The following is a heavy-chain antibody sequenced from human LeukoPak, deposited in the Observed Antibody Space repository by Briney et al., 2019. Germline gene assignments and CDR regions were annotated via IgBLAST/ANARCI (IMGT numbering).Heavy chain of an antibody. J-gene: IGHJ5*02. V-gene: IGHV4-4*07. CDR2: IWTSERT. CDR1: GASITDYY. CDR3: ARDEGNWFDP. Sequence: SETLSLTCTVSGASITDYYWSWIRQPVGGGLEWIGHIWTSERTNYNPSLKSRVNMSVDTSKNQLSLKLSSVTAADTAVYYCARDEGNWFDPWGQGTLVTVSS.